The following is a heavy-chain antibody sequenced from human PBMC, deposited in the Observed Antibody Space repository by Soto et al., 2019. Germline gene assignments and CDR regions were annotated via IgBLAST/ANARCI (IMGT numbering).Heavy chain of an antibody. CDR3: ARAKPGAGFSTNYYYGMDV. CDR1: GGTFSIYA. Sequence: SVKVSCKASGGTFSIYAMSWARQAPGQGLEWMGGIIPIFGTTNYAQKFQGRVTITADESTRTAYMELSSLRSEDTAGYYCARAKPGAGFSTNYYYGMDVWGQGTTVTVSS. D-gene: IGHD6-19*01. CDR2: IIPIFGTT. J-gene: IGHJ6*02. V-gene: IGHV1-69*13.